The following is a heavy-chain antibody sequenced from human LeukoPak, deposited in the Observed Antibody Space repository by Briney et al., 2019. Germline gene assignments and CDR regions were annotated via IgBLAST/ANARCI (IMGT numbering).Heavy chain of an antibody. J-gene: IGHJ4*02. Sequence: KPSETLSPTCTVSGGSISSSSYYWGWIRQPPGKGLEWIGSIYYSGSTYYNPSLKSRVTISVDTSKNQFSLKLSSVTAADTAVYYCTQSSGWTEYWGQGTLVTVSS. CDR3: TQSSGWTEY. D-gene: IGHD6-19*01. CDR2: IYYSGST. CDR1: GGSISSSSYY. V-gene: IGHV4-39*01.